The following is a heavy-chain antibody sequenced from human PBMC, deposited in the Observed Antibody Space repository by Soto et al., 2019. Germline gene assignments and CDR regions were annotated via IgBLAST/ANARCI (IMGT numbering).Heavy chain of an antibody. CDR1: GGSISSGDYY. V-gene: IGHV4-30-4*01. J-gene: IGHJ6*04. CDR3: ARHDSGGPGYYYYGIDV. Sequence: SETLSLTCTVSGGSISSGDYYWSGILHPPGKGLEWIGYIYYSGSTYYNPSLKSRATISVDTSKNQFSLKLSSVTAADTAVYYCARHDSGGPGYYYYGIDVWGKGTTVPASP. CDR2: IYYSGST. D-gene: IGHD4-17*01.